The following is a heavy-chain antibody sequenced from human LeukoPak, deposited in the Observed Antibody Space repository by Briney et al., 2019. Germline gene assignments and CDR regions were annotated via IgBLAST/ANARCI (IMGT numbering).Heavy chain of an antibody. CDR3: GCWGTNGYYDY. CDR1: GFTFSGYW. CDR2: ISDSGASA. D-gene: IGHD3-16*01. V-gene: IGHV3-23*01. Sequence: GRSLRLSCAASGFTFSGYWMHWVRQAPGEGLKWVSAISDSGASAYYADSVKGRFTISRDNSKNTLYLQMDSLRAEDTAVYYCGCWGTNGYYDYWGQGTLVTVSS. J-gene: IGHJ4*02.